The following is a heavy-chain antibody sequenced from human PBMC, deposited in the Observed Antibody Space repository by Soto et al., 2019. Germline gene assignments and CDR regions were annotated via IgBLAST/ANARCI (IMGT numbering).Heavy chain of an antibody. CDR3: ARGRYRDY. Sequence: QVHLVQSGAEVKKSGASVKVSCKGSGYDFTTYGITWVRQAPGQGLEWMAWISAHNGNTDYAQKLQGRVTVTRDTSTSKAYMELRSLRSDDTAVYYCARGRYRDYWGQGALVTVSS. V-gene: IGHV1-18*01. J-gene: IGHJ4*02. CDR1: GYDFTTYG. D-gene: IGHD1-1*01. CDR2: ISAHNGNT.